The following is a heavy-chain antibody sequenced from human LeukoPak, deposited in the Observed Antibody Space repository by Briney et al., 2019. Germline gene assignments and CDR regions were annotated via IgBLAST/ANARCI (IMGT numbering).Heavy chain of an antibody. Sequence: PSETLSPTCTVSGGSISSSSYYWGWIRQPPGKGLEWIGSIYYSGGTYYNPSLKSRVTISVGTSKNQFSLKVSSVTAADAAVYYCAKKRESDVIDYWGQGTLVTVSS. V-gene: IGHV4-39*01. D-gene: IGHD1-1*01. CDR2: IYYSGGT. CDR3: AKKRESDVIDY. J-gene: IGHJ4*02. CDR1: GGSISSSSYY.